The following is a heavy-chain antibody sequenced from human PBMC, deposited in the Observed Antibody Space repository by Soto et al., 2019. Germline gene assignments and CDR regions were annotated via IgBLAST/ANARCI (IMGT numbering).Heavy chain of an antibody. J-gene: IGHJ3*02. D-gene: IGHD2-21*02. CDR1: GFTFSSYA. CDR3: GKVLNGDCVGGFDI. V-gene: IGHV3-23*01. CDR2: ISGSGGTT. Sequence: GGSLRLSCAASGFTFSSYAMSWVRQAPGKGLEWVAAISGSGGTTHLADSVKGRFTISRDNSKNTWYLQMNSLRAEDTAVYYCGKVLNGDCVGGFDISGQGRMVTVSS.